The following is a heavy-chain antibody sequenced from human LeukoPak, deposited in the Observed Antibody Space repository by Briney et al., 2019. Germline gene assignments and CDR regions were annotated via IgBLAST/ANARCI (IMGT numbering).Heavy chain of an antibody. D-gene: IGHD6-19*01. CDR3: ARKRHSSGWYYFDY. V-gene: IGHV3-7*01. CDR2: IKQDGSEK. Sequence: GGSLRLSCAASGFTFSSYWMSWVRQAPGKGLEWVANIKQDGSEKYYVDSVKGRFTISRDNAKNSPYLQMNSLRAEDTAVYYCARKRHSSGWYYFDYWGQGTLVTVSS. J-gene: IGHJ4*02. CDR1: GFTFSSYW.